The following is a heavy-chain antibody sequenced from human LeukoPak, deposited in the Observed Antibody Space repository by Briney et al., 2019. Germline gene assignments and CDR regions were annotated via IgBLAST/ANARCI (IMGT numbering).Heavy chain of an antibody. Sequence: SETLSLTCIVSGYSISSGYFWGWIRQPPGKGLECIGIVYHTGSPYYNPSLKSRVSISLDTSKNQFSLKLNSVTAADTAVYYCARDVARGSSWSAEYFQHWGQGTLVTVSS. D-gene: IGHD6-13*01. V-gene: IGHV4-38-2*02. J-gene: IGHJ1*01. CDR3: ARDVARGSSWSAEYFQH. CDR2: VYHTGSP. CDR1: GYSISSGYF.